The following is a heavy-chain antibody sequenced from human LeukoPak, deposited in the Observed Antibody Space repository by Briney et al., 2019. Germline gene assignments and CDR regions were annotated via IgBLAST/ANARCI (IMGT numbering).Heavy chain of an antibody. V-gene: IGHV1-8*03. D-gene: IGHD5-12*01. CDR2: MNPNSGNT. Sequence: GASVKVSCKASGYTFTSYDINWVRQATGQGLEWMGWMNPNSGNTGYAQKFQGRVTITRNTSISTAYMELSSLRSEDTAVYYCARAYSGYDYDAFDIWGQGTMVTVSS. J-gene: IGHJ3*02. CDR1: GYTFTSYD. CDR3: ARAYSGYDYDAFDI.